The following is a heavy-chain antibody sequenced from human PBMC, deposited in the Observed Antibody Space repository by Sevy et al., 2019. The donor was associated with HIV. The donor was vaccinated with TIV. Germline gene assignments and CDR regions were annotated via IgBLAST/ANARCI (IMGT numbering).Heavy chain of an antibody. CDR2: ISSSSSYI. CDR3: AREATRGRTIFGVVTPEYYFDY. J-gene: IGHJ4*02. CDR1: GFTFSSYS. D-gene: IGHD3-3*01. Sequence: GGSLRLSCAASGFTFSSYSMNWVRQAPGKGLEWVSSISSSSSYIYYADSVKGRFTISRDNGKNSLYLQMNSLRAEDTAVYYCAREATRGRTIFGVVTPEYYFDYWGQGTLVTVSS. V-gene: IGHV3-21*01.